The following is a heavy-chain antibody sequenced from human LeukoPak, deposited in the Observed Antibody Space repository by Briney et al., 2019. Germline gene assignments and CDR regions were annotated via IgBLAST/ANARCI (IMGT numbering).Heavy chain of an antibody. Sequence: GGSLRLSCAASGFTFSSYAMSWVRQAPGKGLEWVSAISGSGGSTYYADSVKGRFTISRDNSKNTLYLQMNSLRAEDTAVYYCATEGEDDFWSGPPLFDYWGQGTLVTVSS. D-gene: IGHD3-3*01. V-gene: IGHV3-23*01. J-gene: IGHJ4*02. CDR3: ATEGEDDFWSGPPLFDY. CDR2: ISGSGGST. CDR1: GFTFSSYA.